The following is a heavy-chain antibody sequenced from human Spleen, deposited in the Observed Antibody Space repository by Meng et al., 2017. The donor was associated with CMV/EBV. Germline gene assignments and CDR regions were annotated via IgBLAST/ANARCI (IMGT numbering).Heavy chain of an antibody. CDR3: ARDRRDGYNSEFDH. V-gene: IGHV4-30-4*08. CDR2: IYYTGST. D-gene: IGHD5-24*01. J-gene: IGHJ4*02. CDR1: AGSITSGDYY. Sequence: LRLSCTVSAGSITSGDYYWSWIRQPPGKGLEWIGYIYYTGSTYYNPSLKSRLTISVDTSKNQFSLKLSSVTAADTAVYYCARDRRDGYNSEFDHWGQGTLVTVSS.